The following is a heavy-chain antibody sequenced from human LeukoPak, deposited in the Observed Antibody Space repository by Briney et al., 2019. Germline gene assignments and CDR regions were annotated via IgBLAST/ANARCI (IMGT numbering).Heavy chain of an antibody. D-gene: IGHD3-16*01. CDR2: INSDGSST. J-gene: IGHJ3*02. V-gene: IGHV3-74*01. CDR3: ARVAWGSAADAFDI. CDR1: GFTFSSYW. Sequence: PGGSLRLSCAASGFTFSSYWMHWVRQAPGKGLVWVSRINSDGSSTSYADSVKGRFTISRDNAKNTLYLQMNSVRAEDTAVYYCARVAWGSAADAFDIWGQGTMVTVSS.